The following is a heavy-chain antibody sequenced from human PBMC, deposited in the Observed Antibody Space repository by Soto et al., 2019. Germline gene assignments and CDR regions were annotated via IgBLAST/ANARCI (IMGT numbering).Heavy chain of an antibody. CDR2: IIPIFGTT. V-gene: IGHV1-69*06. CDR3: ASDRTDIGYYTNCLDP. D-gene: IGHD3-22*01. Sequence: WASVKVSCKASGGTFSSDAITWVRQAPGQGLEWVGRIIPIFGTTNYAQNLQGRVTISADKSTLTSYMELHSLTSDDTALYYCASDRTDIGYYTNCLDPWGQGTLVTVSS. CDR1: GGTFSSDA. J-gene: IGHJ5*02.